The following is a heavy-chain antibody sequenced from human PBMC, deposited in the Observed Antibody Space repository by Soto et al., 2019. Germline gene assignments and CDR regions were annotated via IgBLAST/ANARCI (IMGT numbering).Heavy chain of an antibody. Sequence: GGSLRPSCAASGFTFSSYGMHWVRQAPGKGLEWVAVIWYDGSNKYYADSVKGRFTISRDNSKNTLYLQMNSLRAEDTAVYYCARETYCSGGSCLFFDYWGQGTLVTVSS. CDR3: ARETYCSGGSCLFFDY. J-gene: IGHJ4*02. V-gene: IGHV3-33*01. CDR2: IWYDGSNK. CDR1: GFTFSSYG. D-gene: IGHD2-15*01.